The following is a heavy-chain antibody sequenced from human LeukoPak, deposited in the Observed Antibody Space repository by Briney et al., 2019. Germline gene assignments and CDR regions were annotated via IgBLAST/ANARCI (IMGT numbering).Heavy chain of an antibody. D-gene: IGHD6-19*01. CDR3: ARAKVSYSSGWYYYYYYGMDV. Sequence: PGGSLRLSCAASGFTFSSYAMHWVRQAPGKGLEYVSAISSNGGSTYYANSVKGRFTISRDNSKNTLCLQMGSLRAEDMAVYYCARAKVSYSSGWYYYYYYGMDVWGQGTTVTVSS. CDR2: ISSNGGST. V-gene: IGHV3-64*01. CDR1: GFTFSSYA. J-gene: IGHJ6*02.